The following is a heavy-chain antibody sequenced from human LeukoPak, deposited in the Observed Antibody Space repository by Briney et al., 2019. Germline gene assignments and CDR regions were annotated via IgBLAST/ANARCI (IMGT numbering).Heavy chain of an antibody. CDR3: AKSNGYGLVDI. CDR1: GGSISNYY. V-gene: IGHV4-59*12. CDR2: IYYTGNT. J-gene: IGHJ3*02. Sequence: PSGTLSLTCTVSGGSISNYYWNWIRQPPGKGLEWIGYIYYTGNTNYNPSLKSRVTISVDTSKNQFSLKLNSVTAADTAVYYCAKSNGYGLVDIWGQGTMVTVSS. D-gene: IGHD3-10*01.